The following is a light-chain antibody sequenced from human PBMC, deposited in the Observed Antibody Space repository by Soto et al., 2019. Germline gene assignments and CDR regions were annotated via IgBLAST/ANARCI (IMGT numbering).Light chain of an antibody. CDR2: VNN. V-gene: IGLV1-40*01. CDR3: QSYDSSLSGYVV. J-gene: IGLJ2*01. Sequence: QPVLTQPPSVSGAPGQRVTISCTGSSSNIGAGYDVHWYQQLPGTAPRLLIYVNNNRPSGVPDRFSGSKSGTSASLAITGLQAEDDADYYCQSYDSSLSGYVVFGGGTKLTVL. CDR1: SSNIGAGYD.